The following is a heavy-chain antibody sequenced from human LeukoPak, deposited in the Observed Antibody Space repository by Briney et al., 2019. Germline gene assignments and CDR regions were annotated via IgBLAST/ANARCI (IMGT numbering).Heavy chain of an antibody. CDR3: ASRGSYRFDY. CDR1: GLASTSYS. D-gene: IGHD1-26*01. V-gene: IGHV3-48*02. Sequence: GGSLSLSSALSGLASTSYSMNSVPPAPRKRVEWVLHITASGNAMFYADSVKGRFTISRDHAKNTLYLNMTSLRDETPAGYNCASRGSYRFDYWGQGTLVTVSS. J-gene: IGHJ4*02. CDR2: ITASGNAM.